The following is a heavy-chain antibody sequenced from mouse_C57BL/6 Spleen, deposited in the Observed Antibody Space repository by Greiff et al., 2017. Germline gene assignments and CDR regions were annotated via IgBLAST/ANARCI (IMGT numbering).Heavy chain of an antibody. CDR1: GYTFTSYW. CDR3: ARPGLGFDY. Sequence: QVQLKQPGAELVKPGASVKLSCKASGYTFTSYWMHWVKQRPGQGLEWIGMIHPNSGSTNYNEKFKSKATLTVDKSSSTAYMQRSSLTSEDSAVYYCARPGLGFDYWGQGTTLTVSS. D-gene: IGHD2-4*01. CDR2: IHPNSGST. V-gene: IGHV1-64*01. J-gene: IGHJ2*01.